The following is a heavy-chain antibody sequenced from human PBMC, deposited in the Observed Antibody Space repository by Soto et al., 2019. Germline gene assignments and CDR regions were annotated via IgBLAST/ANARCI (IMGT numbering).Heavy chain of an antibody. CDR2: IYHSGST. J-gene: IGHJ4*02. CDR1: GGSISSGGYS. CDR3: ARGMTTVTTYDY. D-gene: IGHD4-17*01. V-gene: IGHV4-30-2*01. Sequence: SETLSLTCAVSGGSISSGGYSWSWIRQPPGKGLEWIGYIYHSGSTYYNPSLKSRVTISVDRSKNQFSLKLSSVTAADTAMYYCARGMTTVTTYDYWGQGTLVTVS.